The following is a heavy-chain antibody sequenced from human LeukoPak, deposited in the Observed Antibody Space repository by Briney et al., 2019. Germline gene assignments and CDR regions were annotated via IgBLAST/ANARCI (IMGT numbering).Heavy chain of an antibody. V-gene: IGHV3-30*04. CDR1: GFNFNNYP. CDR3: ARDRYAKNYFDALDL. J-gene: IGHJ3*01. D-gene: IGHD3-16*01. Sequence: GGSLRLSCAASGFNFNNYPMHWVRQVPGRGPQWVALISYDGIDSYIADSVKGRFSISRDNSKNTLFLQMNSLRPEDTAVYYCARDRYAKNYFDALDLWGQGSTVTVSS. CDR2: ISYDGIDS.